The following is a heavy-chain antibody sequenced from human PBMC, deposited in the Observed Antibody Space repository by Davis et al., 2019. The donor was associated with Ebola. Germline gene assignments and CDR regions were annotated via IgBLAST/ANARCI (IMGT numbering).Heavy chain of an antibody. CDR1: GFTFSSYA. Sequence: GESLKISCAASGFTFSSYAMSWVRQAPGKGLEWVSAISGSGGSTYYADSVKGRFTISRDNSKNTLYLQMNSLRAEDTAVYYCARPCSSTSCYALGYWGQGTLVTVSS. CDR3: ARPCSSTSCYALGY. V-gene: IGHV3-23*01. J-gene: IGHJ4*02. CDR2: ISGSGGST. D-gene: IGHD2-2*01.